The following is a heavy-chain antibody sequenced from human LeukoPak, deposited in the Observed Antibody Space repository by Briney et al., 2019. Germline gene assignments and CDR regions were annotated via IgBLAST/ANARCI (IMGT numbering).Heavy chain of an antibody. Sequence: SETLSLTCAVYGGSFSGYYWSWIRQPPGKGLEWIGEINHSGSTNYNPSLKSRVTISVDTSKNQFSLKLSSVTAADTAVYYCARGFGIADRQPTGNYYYYMDVWGKGTTVTVSS. CDR3: ARGFGIADRQPTGNYYYYMDV. D-gene: IGHD6-6*01. J-gene: IGHJ6*03. CDR2: INHSGST. CDR1: GGSFSGYY. V-gene: IGHV4-34*01.